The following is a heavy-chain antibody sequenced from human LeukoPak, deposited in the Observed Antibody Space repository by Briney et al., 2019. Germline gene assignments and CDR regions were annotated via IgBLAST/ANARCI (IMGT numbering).Heavy chain of an antibody. CDR2: INLNSGGT. J-gene: IGHJ4*02. D-gene: IGHD1-26*01. CDR1: GYTFADYF. Sequence: ASVKVSCKTSGYTFADYFIHWVRQAPGQGLEWMGRINLNSGGTEYEQKFQGRVTMTRDTSISTAYVEVNRLISDDTAIYYCARDVSSTSNWEFDYWGQGTLVTVSS. CDR3: ARDVSSTSNWEFDY. V-gene: IGHV1-2*06.